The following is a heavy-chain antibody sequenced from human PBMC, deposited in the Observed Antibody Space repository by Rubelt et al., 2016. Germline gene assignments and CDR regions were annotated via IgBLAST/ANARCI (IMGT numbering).Heavy chain of an antibody. D-gene: IGHD2/OR15-2a*01. CDR3: ARNIEMDV. CDR1: GGSISSYY. V-gene: IGHV4-59*01. J-gene: IGHJ6*02. CDR2: IYYTGNT. Sequence: QVQLQESGPGLVKPSETLSLTCTVSGGSISSYYWSWIRQPPGKGLEWIGYIYYTGNTNYNPSLKSRGTISIDTSKNQLSLKLNSVTAADTAVYYCARNIEMDVWGQGTTVTVSS.